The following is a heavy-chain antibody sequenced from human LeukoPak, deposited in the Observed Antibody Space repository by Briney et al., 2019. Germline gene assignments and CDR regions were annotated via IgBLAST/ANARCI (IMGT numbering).Heavy chain of an antibody. CDR3: ARDRGLTYYYDSSGYYLD. D-gene: IGHD3-22*01. CDR2: IYYSGST. Sequence: SETLSLTCTVSGGSISSGDYYWSWIRQPPGKGLEWIGYIYYSGSTYYNPSLKSRVNISVDTSENQFSLKLSSVTAADTAVYYCARDRGLTYYYDSSGYYLDWGQGTLVTVSS. CDR1: GGSISSGDYY. J-gene: IGHJ4*02. V-gene: IGHV4-30-4*08.